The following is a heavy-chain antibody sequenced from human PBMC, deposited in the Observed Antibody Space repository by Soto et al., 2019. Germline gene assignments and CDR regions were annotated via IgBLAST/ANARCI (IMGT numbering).Heavy chain of an antibody. V-gene: IGHV3-30-3*01. J-gene: IGHJ5*02. D-gene: IGHD6-19*01. CDR1: GFTFSSYA. CDR3: ASHPGYSSGWYSFDP. CDR2: ISYDGSNK. Sequence: GGSLRLSCAASGFTFSSYAMHWVRQAPGKGLEWVAVISYDGSNKYYADSVKGRFTISRDNSKNTLYLQMNSLRAEDTAVYYCASHPGYSSGWYSFDPWGQGTLVTVSS.